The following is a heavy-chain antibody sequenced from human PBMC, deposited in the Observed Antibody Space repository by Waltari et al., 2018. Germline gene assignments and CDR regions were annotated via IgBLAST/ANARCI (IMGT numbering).Heavy chain of an antibody. D-gene: IGHD1-26*01. V-gene: IGHV1-46*03. Sequence: QVQLVQSGTEMKKPGASVRVSCEASGSIFTNYYFHWVRQAPGQGLEWMAIISPCGDMTTYAKKFRGRLTMTRDTSMSTVYMDLSSLTSEDTAMYYCTGSSRLGTYNFDYWGQGTLVTVSS. CDR2: ISPCGDMT. CDR1: GSIFTNYY. J-gene: IGHJ4*02. CDR3: TGSSRLGTYNFDY.